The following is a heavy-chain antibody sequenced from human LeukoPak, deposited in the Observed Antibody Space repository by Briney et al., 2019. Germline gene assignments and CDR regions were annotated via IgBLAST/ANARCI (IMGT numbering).Heavy chain of an antibody. CDR3: ARGHIAVAATGNYYYGMDV. J-gene: IGHJ6*02. CDR2: ISGSGTTT. D-gene: IGHD6-19*01. V-gene: IGHV3-23*01. Sequence: GGSLRLSCAASGFTFSNYAMNWVRLAPGKGLEWVSGISGSGTTTNYADSVKGRFTISRDNSKNSLYLQMNSLRAEDTAVYYCARGHIAVAATGNYYYGMDVWGQGTTVTVSS. CDR1: GFTFSNYA.